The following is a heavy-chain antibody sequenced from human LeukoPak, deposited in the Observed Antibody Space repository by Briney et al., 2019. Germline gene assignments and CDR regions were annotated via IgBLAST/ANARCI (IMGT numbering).Heavy chain of an antibody. CDR3: ARDKSYGDSEDY. Sequence: TGRSLRLSCSASGFTFGDHAMSWVRQAPGKGLEWVANIIQDGSQKYYVHSVKGRFTISRDNAKNSLYLQMNSLTAEDTAVYYCARDKSYGDSEDYWGQGTLVTVSS. J-gene: IGHJ4*02. D-gene: IGHD4-17*01. CDR1: GFTFGDHA. V-gene: IGHV3-7*05. CDR2: IIQDGSQK.